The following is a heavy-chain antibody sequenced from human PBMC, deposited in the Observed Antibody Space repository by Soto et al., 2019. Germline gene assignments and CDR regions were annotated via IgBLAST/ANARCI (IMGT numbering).Heavy chain of an antibody. J-gene: IGHJ5*02. D-gene: IGHD3-22*01. V-gene: IGHV4-39*01. CDR2: IYHTGNA. CDR1: GESISNSRFY. CDR3: ARDFFDSSDYTTNWFDP. Sequence: SETLSLTCSVSGESISNSRFYWAWLRQPPGEGLEWIGSIYHTGNAYYNPSLKSRVTISVDTSKNQFSLKLTSVTAADAALYYCARDFFDSSDYTTNWFDPWGQGTLVTVSS.